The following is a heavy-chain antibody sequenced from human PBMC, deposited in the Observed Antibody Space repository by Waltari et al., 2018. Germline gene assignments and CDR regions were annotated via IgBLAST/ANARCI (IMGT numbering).Heavy chain of an antibody. D-gene: IGHD2-8*01. CDR3: TTALPGYCSNGVCYNFDY. CDR1: GFTFSNAW. Sequence: EVQLVESGGGLVKPGGSLRLSCAASGFTFSNAWMSWVRQAPGKGLEWVGRIKSKTDGGTTDYAAPVKGRFTISRDDSKNTLYLQMNSLKTEDTAMYYCTTALPGYCSNGVCYNFDYWGQGTLVTVSS. V-gene: IGHV3-15*01. CDR2: IKSKTDGGTT. J-gene: IGHJ4*02.